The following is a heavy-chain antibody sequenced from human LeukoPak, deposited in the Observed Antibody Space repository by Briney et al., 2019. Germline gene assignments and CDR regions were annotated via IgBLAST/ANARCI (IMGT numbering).Heavy chain of an antibody. CDR3: AKDQPDPLIDWIFGYFDN. J-gene: IGHJ4*02. CDR2: MSYDGSIK. Sequence: GGSLRLSCAASGFNFSTYAMHWVRQAPGKGLEWVSVMSYDGSIKYYGDSVKGRFTISRDNSKNTLYLQMNSLRTEDTAVYYCAKDQPDPLIDWIFGYFDNWGQGTLVTVSS. V-gene: IGHV3-30*18. CDR1: GFNFSTYA. D-gene: IGHD3-9*01.